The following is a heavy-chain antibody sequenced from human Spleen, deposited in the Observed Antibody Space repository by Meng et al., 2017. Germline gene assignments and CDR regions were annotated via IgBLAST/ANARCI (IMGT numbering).Heavy chain of an antibody. CDR3: ARGTPGRSYSDY. J-gene: IGHJ4*02. D-gene: IGHD3-10*01. CDR2: LGAHDGDT. CDR1: DYTFTGYG. Sequence: QVHLLQSGPEVKKPRASVKVSCKASDYTFTGYGVSWVRQAPGQGLEWMAWLGAHDGDTSHAPKFQGRVTVSADRPTATAYMELRSLRSDDTAVYYCARGTPGRSYSDYWGQGTLVTVSS. V-gene: IGHV1-18*01.